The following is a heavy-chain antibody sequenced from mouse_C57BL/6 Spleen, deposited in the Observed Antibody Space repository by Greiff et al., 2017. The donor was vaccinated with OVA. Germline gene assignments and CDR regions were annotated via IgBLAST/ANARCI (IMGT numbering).Heavy chain of an antibody. V-gene: IGHV1-55*01. CDR1: GYTFTSYW. CDR2: IYPGSGST. Sequence: VQLQQPGAELVKPGASVKMSCKASGYTFTSYWITWVKQRPGQGLEWIGDIYPGSGSTNYNEKFKSKATLTVDTSSSTAYMQLSSLTSEDSAVYYCARNSYYGSSYDAMDYWGQGTSVTVSS. CDR3: ARNSYYGSSYDAMDY. J-gene: IGHJ4*01. D-gene: IGHD1-1*01.